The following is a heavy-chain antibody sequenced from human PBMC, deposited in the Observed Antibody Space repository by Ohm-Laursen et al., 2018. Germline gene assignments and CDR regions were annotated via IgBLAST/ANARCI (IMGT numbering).Heavy chain of an antibody. D-gene: IGHD1-1*01. CDR1: GFTFSSFE. J-gene: IGHJ4*02. V-gene: IGHV3-48*03. Sequence: SLRLSCSATGFTFSSFEMNWVRQAPGKGLEWLSYISSSGSTVYYADSVKGRFTISRENAKNSLYLQMNSLRAEDTAVYYCARGYTNNCWGQGTLVTVSS. CDR3: ARGYTNNC. CDR2: ISSSGSTV.